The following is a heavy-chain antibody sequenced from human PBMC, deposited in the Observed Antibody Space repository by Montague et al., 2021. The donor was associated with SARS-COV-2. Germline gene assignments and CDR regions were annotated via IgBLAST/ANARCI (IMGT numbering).Heavy chain of an antibody. CDR1: GGSIGTYY. Sequence: SETLSLTCTVSGGSIGTYYWNWIRQSPGKGLEWFGYIYYTGSTKYSPSLKSRVTISMDTSRDQLSLRLKSVTAADTAVYYCARDNYGDWGYYGLDVWGQGTTVIVSS. V-gene: IGHV4-59*01. D-gene: IGHD4-17*01. CDR2: IYYTGST. J-gene: IGHJ6*02. CDR3: ARDNYGDWGYYGLDV.